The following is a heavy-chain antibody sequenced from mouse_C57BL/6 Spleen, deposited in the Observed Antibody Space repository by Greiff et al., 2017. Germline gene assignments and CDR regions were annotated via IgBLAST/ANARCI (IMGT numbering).Heavy chain of an antibody. CDR1: GFTFSSYA. V-gene: IGHV5-4*03. CDR3: ARDGGGYDGYFYAMDY. D-gene: IGHD2-3*01. Sequence: DVKLVESGGGLVKPGGSLKLSCAASGFTFSSYAMSWVRQTPEKRLGWVATISDGGSYTYYPDNVKGRFTISRDNAKNDLYLQMSHLKSEDTAMYYCARDGGGYDGYFYAMDYWGQGTSVTVSS. CDR2: ISDGGSYT. J-gene: IGHJ4*01.